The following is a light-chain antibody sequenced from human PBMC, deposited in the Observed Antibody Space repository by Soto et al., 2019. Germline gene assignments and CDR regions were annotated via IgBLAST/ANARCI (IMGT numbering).Light chain of an antibody. V-gene: IGKV1-39*01. CDR2: AAS. Sequence: DIQMTQSPSSLSASVGDRVTITCRASQSISSYVTWCQQRPGKAPKLLIYAASNLQSEVPSRFSGSGSGTDSTLTISSLQPEDVATYYCQRTYSIPYTFGQGTKLEIK. J-gene: IGKJ2*01. CDR1: QSISSY. CDR3: QRTYSIPYT.